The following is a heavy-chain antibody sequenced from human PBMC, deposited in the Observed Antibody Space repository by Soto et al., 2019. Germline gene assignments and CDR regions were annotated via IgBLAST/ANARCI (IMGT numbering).Heavy chain of an antibody. CDR3: AGVRGVNWFDP. CDR1: GGSISSGGYY. J-gene: IGHJ5*02. CDR2: IYYSGST. V-gene: IGHV4-31*03. Sequence: QVQLQESGPGLVKPSQTLSLTCTVSGGSISSGGYYWSWIRQHPGKGLEWIGYIYYSGSTYYNPSLMSRATLSVDTSKNQFSLKLSSVTAADTAVYYCAGVRGVNWFDPWGQGTLVTVSS. D-gene: IGHD3-10*02.